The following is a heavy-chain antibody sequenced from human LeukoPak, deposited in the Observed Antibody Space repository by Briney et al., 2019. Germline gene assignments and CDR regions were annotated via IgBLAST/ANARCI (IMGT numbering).Heavy chain of an antibody. J-gene: IGHJ4*02. D-gene: IGHD4-17*01. V-gene: IGHV3-30-3*01. Sequence: GRSLRLSCAASGFTFSSYAMHWVRQAPGKGLEWVAVISYDGSNKYYADSVKGRFTISRDNSKNTLYLQMNSLRAEDTAVYYCARTQVTTENYFDYWGQGTLVTVSS. CDR3: ARTQVTTENYFDY. CDR2: ISYDGSNK. CDR1: GFTFSSYA.